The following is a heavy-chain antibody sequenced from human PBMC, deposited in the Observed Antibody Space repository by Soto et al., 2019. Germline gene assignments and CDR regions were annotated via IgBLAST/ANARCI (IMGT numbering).Heavy chain of an antibody. CDR3: ARSIVVVTAADY. CDR1: GYTFTSYA. Sequence: QVQLVQSGAEVKKPGASVKVSCKASGYTFTSYAMHWVRQAPGQRLEWMGWINAGNGNTKYSQKFQGRVTITGDTSASTAYMELSSLRSEDTAVYYCARSIVVVTAADYWGQGTLVTASS. D-gene: IGHD2-21*02. J-gene: IGHJ4*02. CDR2: INAGNGNT. V-gene: IGHV1-3*01.